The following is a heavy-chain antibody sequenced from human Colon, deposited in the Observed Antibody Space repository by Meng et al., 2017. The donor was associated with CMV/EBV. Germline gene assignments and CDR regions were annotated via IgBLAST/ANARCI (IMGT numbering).Heavy chain of an antibody. V-gene: IGHV4-39*07. Sequence: SETLSLTCNVSGASISSMIYYWGWICQSPGKGLEWIGSIYYSGTTYHSPSFKSRVTLSIDTSKNQFSLSLRSVSVADTAVYYCARSSGYKAFLDYWGPGRQVTVSS. CDR2: IYYSGTT. D-gene: IGHD5-12*01. CDR3: ARSSGYKAFLDY. CDR1: GASISSMIYY. J-gene: IGHJ4*02.